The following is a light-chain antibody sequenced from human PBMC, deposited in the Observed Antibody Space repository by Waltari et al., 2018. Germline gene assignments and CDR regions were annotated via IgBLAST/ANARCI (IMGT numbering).Light chain of an antibody. J-gene: IGLJ2*01. CDR3: QAADSSGTYVV. V-gene: IGLV3-25*03. Sequence: SYELTQPPSVSVSPGQTARITCSADALSKQYPYCYQEKPGQAPVLAMYRDNERPSGITERFSGSSSGTTVTLTISGVQAEDEADYYCQAADSSGTYVVFGGGTKLTVL. CDR1: ALSKQY. CDR2: RDN.